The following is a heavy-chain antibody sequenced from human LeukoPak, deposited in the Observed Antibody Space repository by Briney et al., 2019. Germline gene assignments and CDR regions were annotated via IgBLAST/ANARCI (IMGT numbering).Heavy chain of an antibody. D-gene: IGHD3-22*01. J-gene: IGHJ6*03. CDR3: ARIVVALTYYYYMDV. V-gene: IGHV4-39*01. Sequence: SETLSLTCTVSGGSISSSSYYWGWIRQPPGKGLEWLGSIYYSGTTYYNPSLKSRVTISVDTSKNQFSLKLSSVTAADTAVYYCARIVVALTYYYYMDVWQRGHGHRLL. CDR2: IYYSGTT. CDR1: GGSISSSSYY.